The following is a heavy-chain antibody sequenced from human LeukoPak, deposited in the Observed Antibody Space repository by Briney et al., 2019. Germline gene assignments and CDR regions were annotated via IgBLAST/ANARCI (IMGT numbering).Heavy chain of an antibody. J-gene: IGHJ4*02. CDR2: ISSGGGYT. CDR3: AKEGCTSTSCTTFDS. CDR1: GFTFSNYG. V-gene: IGHV3-23*01. D-gene: IGHD2-2*01. Sequence: GGSLRLSCAASGFTFSNYGMSWVRQSPGKGLEWVSAISSGGGYTYYADSMKGRFTISRDNSQNTLYLQMNSLRAEDTAVYFCAKEGCTSTSCTTFDSWGQGTLVTVSS.